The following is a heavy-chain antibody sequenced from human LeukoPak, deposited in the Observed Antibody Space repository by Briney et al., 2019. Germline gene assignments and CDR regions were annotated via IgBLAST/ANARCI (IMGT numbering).Heavy chain of an antibody. CDR3: TRDRNARATKEDRYDY. CDR1: GFTFSGYW. J-gene: IGHJ4*02. V-gene: IGHV3-7*01. Sequence: GGSLRLSCAVSGFTFSGYWMTWVRQAPGKGLEWVANIREDGNERNYVDSVQGRFIISRDNSRNSLYLQMNSLRPEDTAVYYCTRDRNARATKEDRYDYWGQGTLVNVSS. D-gene: IGHD5-12*01. CDR2: IREDGNER.